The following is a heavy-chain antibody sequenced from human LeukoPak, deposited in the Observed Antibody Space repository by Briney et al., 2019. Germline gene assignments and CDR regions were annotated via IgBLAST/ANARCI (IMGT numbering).Heavy chain of an antibody. Sequence: SETLSLTCAVYGGSFSGYYWSWIRHRPGKGLGWVGEINLSVRTTNNPSPKRRATIPLATSKTQIPLKLSSVPAAGTAVYYCARPRGYYYGSGRLFDYWGQGALVTVSS. V-gene: IGHV4-34*04. CDR3: ARPRGYYYGSGRLFDY. D-gene: IGHD3-10*01. J-gene: IGHJ4*02. CDR2: INLSVRT. CDR1: GGSFSGYY.